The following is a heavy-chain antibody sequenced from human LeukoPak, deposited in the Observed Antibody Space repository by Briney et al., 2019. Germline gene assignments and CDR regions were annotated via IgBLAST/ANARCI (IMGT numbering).Heavy chain of an antibody. CDR1: GFTFSTYW. D-gene: IGHD6-19*01. CDR3: ARVTVAGRGREDLRH. Sequence: GGSLRLSCAASGFTFSTYWMSWVRQAPGKGLEWVANIKPDGSEQYYVDSVKGRFTISRDNAKNSLHLQMNSLRAEDTAVYYCARVTVAGRGREDLRHWGQGTLVTVSS. V-gene: IGHV3-7*01. CDR2: IKPDGSEQ. J-gene: IGHJ1*01.